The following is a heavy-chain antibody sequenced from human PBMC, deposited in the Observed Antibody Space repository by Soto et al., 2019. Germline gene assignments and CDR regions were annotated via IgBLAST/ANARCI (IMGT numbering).Heavy chain of an antibody. CDR1: EFTFSSYA. CDR2: ISYDGGHK. Sequence: QVQLVESGGGVVHPERSLRLSCSASEFTFSSYAMHWVRQAPGKGLEWVAGISYDGGHKFYGDSVRGRFTISRDSSKTTVFLQMNSLKPEDTDAYSCARVKTDYSPHRGPFFFYGMAVWGQGTTVTVSS. V-gene: IGHV3-30-3*01. D-gene: IGHD4-4*01. J-gene: IGHJ6*02. CDR3: ARVKTDYSPHRGPFFFYGMAV.